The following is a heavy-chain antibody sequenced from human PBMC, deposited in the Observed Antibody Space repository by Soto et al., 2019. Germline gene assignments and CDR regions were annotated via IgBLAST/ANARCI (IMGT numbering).Heavy chain of an antibody. Sequence: GGSLRLSCAASGFTFSSYGMHWVRQAPGKGLEWVAVISYDGSNKYYADSVKGRFTISRDNSKNTLYLQMNSLRAEDTAVYYCAKDRGYSYGYYYYYGMDVWGQGTTVTVSS. D-gene: IGHD5-18*01. CDR1: GFTFSSYG. V-gene: IGHV3-30*18. J-gene: IGHJ6*02. CDR3: AKDRGYSYGYYYYYGMDV. CDR2: ISYDGSNK.